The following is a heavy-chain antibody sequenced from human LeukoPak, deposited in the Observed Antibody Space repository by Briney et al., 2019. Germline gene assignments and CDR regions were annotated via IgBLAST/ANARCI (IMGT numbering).Heavy chain of an antibody. CDR1: GYTFSSYG. J-gene: IGHJ4*02. CDR3: ARDPRYRGYCSSTSCHWMDY. V-gene: IGHV1-18*04. D-gene: IGHD2-2*01. CDR2: ISNYNGNT. Sequence: ASMKVSCKASGYTFSSYGISWVRQAPGQGLEWMGWISNYNGNTNYAQKVQGRVTMTTDTSTSTAYMELRSLRSDDTALYYCARDPRYRGYCSSTSCHWMDYWGQGTLVTVSS.